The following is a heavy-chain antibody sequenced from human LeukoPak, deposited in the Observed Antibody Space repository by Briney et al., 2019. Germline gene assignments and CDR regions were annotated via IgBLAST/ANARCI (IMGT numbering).Heavy chain of an antibody. J-gene: IGHJ3*02. CDR2: IYYSGST. D-gene: IGHD6-13*01. CDR1: GGSISSYY. Sequence: PSETLSLTCTVSGGSISSYYWSWIRQPPGKGLEWIGYIYYSGSTNYNPSLKSRVTISVDTSKNQFSLKLSSVTAADTAVYYCAREPPKSPKQGFDIWGQGTMVTVSS. V-gene: IGHV4-59*01. CDR3: AREPPKSPKQGFDI.